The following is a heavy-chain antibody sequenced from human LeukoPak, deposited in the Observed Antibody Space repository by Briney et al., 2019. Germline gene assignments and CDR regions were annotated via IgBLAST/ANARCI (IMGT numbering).Heavy chain of an antibody. D-gene: IGHD3-22*01. Sequence: PGGSLRLSCAASGFTFSNYEMNWVRQAPGKGLEWVGRIKSKTDGGTTDYAAPVKGRFTISRDDSKNTLYLQMNSLKTEDTAVYYCTTSKVQYYYDSSGYYYYYYGMDVWGQGTTVTVSS. CDR1: GFTFSNYE. J-gene: IGHJ6*02. CDR2: IKSKTDGGTT. V-gene: IGHV3-15*01. CDR3: TTSKVQYYYDSSGYYYYYYGMDV.